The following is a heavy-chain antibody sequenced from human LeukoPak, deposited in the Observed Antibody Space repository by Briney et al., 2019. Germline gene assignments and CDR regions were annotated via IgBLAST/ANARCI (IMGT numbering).Heavy chain of an antibody. CDR2: IYHSGST. CDR3: AKGGNSEYSSSSY. J-gene: IGHJ4*02. V-gene: IGHV4-38-2*01. CDR1: GYSISSGYY. D-gene: IGHD6-6*01. Sequence: SETLPLTCAVSGYSISSGYYWGWIRQPPGKGLEWIGSIYHSGSTYYNPSLKSRVTISVDTSKNQFSLKLNSVTAADTAVYYCAKGGNSEYSSSSYWGQGTLVTVSS.